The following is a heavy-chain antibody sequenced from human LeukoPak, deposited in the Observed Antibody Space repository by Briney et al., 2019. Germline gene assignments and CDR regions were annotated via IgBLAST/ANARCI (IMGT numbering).Heavy chain of an antibody. Sequence: GGSLRLSCAASGFTFSSYAMSRVRQVPGKGLEWVSAISGSGGSTYYADSVKGRFTISRDNSKNTLYLQMNSLRAEDTAVYYCAKSVGPYYGDPAIYWGQGTLVTVSS. CDR2: ISGSGGST. CDR1: GFTFSSYA. J-gene: IGHJ4*02. V-gene: IGHV3-23*01. CDR3: AKSVGPYYGDPAIY. D-gene: IGHD4-17*01.